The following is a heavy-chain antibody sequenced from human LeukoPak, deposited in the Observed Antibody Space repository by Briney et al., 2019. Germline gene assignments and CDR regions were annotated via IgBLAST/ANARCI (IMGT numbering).Heavy chain of an antibody. CDR1: GFTFSSNY. V-gene: IGHV3-66*01. J-gene: IGHJ4*02. CDR3: ARALTGTYRVVDY. CDR2: LYSGGTT. Sequence: PGGSLRLSCEASGFTFSSNYMSWVRQAPGKGLEWVSILYSGGTTKCADSVKGRFTISRDDSKNTLYLQINSLRAEDTAVYYCARALTGTYRVVDYWGQGTLVTVPS. D-gene: IGHD1-26*01.